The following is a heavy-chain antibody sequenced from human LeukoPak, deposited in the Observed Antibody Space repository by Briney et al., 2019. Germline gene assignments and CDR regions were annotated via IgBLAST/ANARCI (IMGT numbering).Heavy chain of an antibody. D-gene: IGHD3-3*01. CDR2: ISSNT. CDR3: ARGPQITILGLVSPFDF. V-gene: IGHV3-11*06. Sequence: ISSNTNYADTFKGRFTITGDNAKSTVYLQMSSLRAEDTAVYYCARGPQITILGLVSPFDFWGQGTTVTVSS. J-gene: IGHJ4*02.